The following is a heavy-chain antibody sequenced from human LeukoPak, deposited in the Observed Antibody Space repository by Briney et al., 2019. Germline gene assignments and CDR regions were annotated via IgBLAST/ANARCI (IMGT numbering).Heavy chain of an antibody. Sequence: PSETLSLTCAVYGGSFSGYYWSWIRQPPGKGLEWIGEISHSGSTNYNPSLKSRVTISVDTSKNQFSLKLSSVTAADTAVYYCARGRVTWLGAFDIWGQGTMVTVSS. V-gene: IGHV4-34*01. D-gene: IGHD2-21*02. CDR2: ISHSGST. CDR1: GGSFSGYY. CDR3: ARGRVTWLGAFDI. J-gene: IGHJ3*02.